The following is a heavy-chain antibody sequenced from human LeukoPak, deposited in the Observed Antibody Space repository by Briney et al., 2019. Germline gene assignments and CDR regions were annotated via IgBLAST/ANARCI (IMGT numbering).Heavy chain of an antibody. V-gene: IGHV1-18*01. CDR3: ARLVVVPAAQNWFDP. Sequence: ASVKVSCKASGYTFTSYGISWVRQAPGQGLEWMGWISAYNGNTNYALKLQGRVTMTTDTSTSAAYMELRSLRSDDTAVYYCARLVVVPAAQNWFDPWGQGTLVTVSS. CDR1: GYTFTSYG. D-gene: IGHD2-2*01. J-gene: IGHJ5*02. CDR2: ISAYNGNT.